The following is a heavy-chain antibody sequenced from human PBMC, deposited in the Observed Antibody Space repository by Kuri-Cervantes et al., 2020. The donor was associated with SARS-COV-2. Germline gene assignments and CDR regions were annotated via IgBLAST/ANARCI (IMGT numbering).Heavy chain of an antibody. CDR1: GGSISSYY. D-gene: IGHD3-16*01. Sequence: SETLSLICTVSGGSISSYYWSWIRQPPGKGLEWIGYIYYSGSTNYNPSLKSRVTISVDTSKNQFSLKLSSVTAADTAVYYCAREVMITSDAFDIWGQGTMVTVSS. CDR3: AREVMITSDAFDI. CDR2: IYYSGST. J-gene: IGHJ3*02. V-gene: IGHV4-59*01.